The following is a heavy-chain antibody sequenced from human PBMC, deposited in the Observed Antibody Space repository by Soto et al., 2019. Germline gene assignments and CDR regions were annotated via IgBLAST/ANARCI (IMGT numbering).Heavy chain of an antibody. J-gene: IGHJ4*02. D-gene: IGHD3-3*01. CDR3: ARGGVSTRTFDY. V-gene: IGHV5-51*01. Sequence: PGEPLKISCKGSGYNFAGYWIAWVRQMPGKGLELMGIIYPSDSDTRYRPSFQGQATISADKSISSAYLQWSSLRASDTAMYYCARGGVSTRTFDYWGQGTPVSVS. CDR2: IYPSDSDT. CDR1: GYNFAGYW.